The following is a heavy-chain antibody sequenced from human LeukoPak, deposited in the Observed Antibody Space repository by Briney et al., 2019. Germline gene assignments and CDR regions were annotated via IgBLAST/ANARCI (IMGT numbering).Heavy chain of an antibody. V-gene: IGHV3-48*04. CDR2: ISSSSSTI. CDR3: AREFVGTAMGNYYYYYMDV. Sequence: GGSLRLSCAASGFTFSSYSMNWVRQAPGKGLEWVSYISSSSSTIYYADSVKGRFTISRDNAKNSLYLQMNSLRAEDTAVYYCAREFVGTAMGNYYYYYMDVWGKGTTVTVSS. J-gene: IGHJ6*03. CDR1: GFTFSSYS. D-gene: IGHD5-18*01.